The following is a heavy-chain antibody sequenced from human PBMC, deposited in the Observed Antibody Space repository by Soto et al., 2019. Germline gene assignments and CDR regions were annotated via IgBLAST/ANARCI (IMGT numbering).Heavy chain of an antibody. CDR2: IDTSGST. CDR3: ARDGYDGSGSPYPAY. CDR1: GGSLSHYY. Sequence: SETLSLTCTVSGGSLSHYYCNWIRQQAGKGLEWIGRIDTSGSTNYNPSLKSRVTISVDTSKRQFSLRLTSVTAADTAVYYCARDGYDGSGSPYPAYWGPGTQVTV. V-gene: IGHV4-4*07. D-gene: IGHD3-10*01. J-gene: IGHJ4*02.